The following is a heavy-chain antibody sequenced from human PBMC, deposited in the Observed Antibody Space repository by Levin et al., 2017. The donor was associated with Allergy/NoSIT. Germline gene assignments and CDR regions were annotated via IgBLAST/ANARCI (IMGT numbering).Heavy chain of an antibody. J-gene: IGHJ4*02. CDR1: GFTFNNYA. Sequence: GASVKVSCAASGFTFNNYAMSWVRQAPGKGLEWVSAISGGGGSTYYADSVKGRFTISRDNSKNTLYLQMNSLRAEDTAVYYCAKDGYSYGYFYFDYWGQGTLVTVSS. CDR3: AKDGYSYGYFYFDY. V-gene: IGHV3-23*01. D-gene: IGHD5-18*01. CDR2: ISGGGGST.